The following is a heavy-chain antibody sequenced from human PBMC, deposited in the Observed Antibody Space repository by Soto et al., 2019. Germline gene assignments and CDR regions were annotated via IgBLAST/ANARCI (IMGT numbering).Heavy chain of an antibody. J-gene: IGHJ6*02. CDR1: GYPYTNSY. V-gene: IGHV1-2*02. Sequence: QVQLVQSGAEVRKPGASVKVSCKASGYPYTNSYMHWVRQAPGQGLEWMGWIHPNTGGTNYAQKCQGRVTMTRDTSVSTVYMELNRLTSADTAIYFCASDFRTRGWFRQAGNFAMDVWGQGTTVTVS. CDR2: IHPNTGGT. CDR3: ASDFRTRGWFRQAGNFAMDV. D-gene: IGHD6-19*01.